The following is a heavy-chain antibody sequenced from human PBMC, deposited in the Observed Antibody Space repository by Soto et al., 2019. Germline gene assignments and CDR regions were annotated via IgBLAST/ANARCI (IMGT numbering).Heavy chain of an antibody. CDR2: ISHSGST. CDR3: ARWAAANWGFHDAFDI. D-gene: IGHD7-27*01. Sequence: KPSETLSLTCAVSGGSISRSNWWSWVRQPPGKGLEWIGEISHSGSTNYNPSLKSRVTISVDKSKNQFSLKLSSVTAADTAVYYCARWAAANWGFHDAFDIWGQGTMVTVSS. V-gene: IGHV4-4*02. CDR1: GGSISRSNW. J-gene: IGHJ3*02.